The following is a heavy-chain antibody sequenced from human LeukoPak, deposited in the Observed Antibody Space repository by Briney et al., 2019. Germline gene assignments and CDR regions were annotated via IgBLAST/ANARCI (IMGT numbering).Heavy chain of an antibody. CDR2: IGPTSGGT. CDR1: GYTFTSYY. V-gene: IGHV1-46*01. Sequence: ASVKVSCKASGYTFTSYYIHWVRQAPGQGLEWMGIIGPTSGGTTYAQRFQGRVSMTRDTSTSTVYMELSSLRSEDTGAYYCARGYSSSWRDLFDYWGQGTLVTVSS. J-gene: IGHJ4*02. CDR3: ARGYSSSWRDLFDY. D-gene: IGHD6-13*01.